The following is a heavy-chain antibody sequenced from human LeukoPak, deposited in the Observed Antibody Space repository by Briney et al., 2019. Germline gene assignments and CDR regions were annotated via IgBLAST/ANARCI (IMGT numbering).Heavy chain of an antibody. J-gene: IGHJ5*01. CDR3: ARGSVQGGWFDS. CDR2: MNPNSGNT. D-gene: IGHD3-16*01. CDR1: GYTFTSYD. Sequence: ASVKVSCKASGYTFTSYDINWVRQATGQGLEWMGWMNPNSGNTGYAQKFQGRVTITRNTSISTAYMELSSLRSEDTAVYYCARGSVQGGWFDSWGQGTLVTVSS. V-gene: IGHV1-8*03.